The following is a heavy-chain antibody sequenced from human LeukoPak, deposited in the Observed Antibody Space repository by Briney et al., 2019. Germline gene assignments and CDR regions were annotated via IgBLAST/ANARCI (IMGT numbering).Heavy chain of an antibody. D-gene: IGHD3-9*01. CDR2: IYYSGST. CDR3: ARQFILTGYRLSEFDY. CDR1: GGSISSSSYY. V-gene: IGHV4-39*01. Sequence: PSETLSLTCAVSGGSISSSSYYWGWIRQPPGKGLEWIGSIYYSGSTYYNPSLKSRVTISVDTSKNQFSLKLSSVTAADTAVYYCARQFILTGYRLSEFDYWGQGTLVTVSS. J-gene: IGHJ4*02.